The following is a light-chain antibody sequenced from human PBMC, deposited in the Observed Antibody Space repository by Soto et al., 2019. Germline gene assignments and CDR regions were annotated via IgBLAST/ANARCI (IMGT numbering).Light chain of an antibody. CDR1: QSVSSN. CDR2: GAS. V-gene: IGKV3-15*01. J-gene: IGKJ1*01. CDR3: QQYGSLPP. Sequence: EVGMKHSPAALSVSTGERATLSCRASQSVSSNLAWYQQKPGQAPRLLIYGASTRATGIPARFSGSGSGTDFTLTISRLEPEDFAVYYCQQYGSLPPFAQGTKAAI.